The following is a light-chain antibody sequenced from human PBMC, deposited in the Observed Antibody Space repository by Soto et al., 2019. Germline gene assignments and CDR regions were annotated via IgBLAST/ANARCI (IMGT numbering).Light chain of an antibody. CDR1: QTVRDN. J-gene: IGKJ2*01. V-gene: IGKV3-15*01. CDR2: GAS. Sequence: IVMTHSPATLSVSPGDRATLSCRASQTVRDNLAWYQQKPGQAPRLLIYGASTRATGIPARFSGSGSGTEFTLTIDSLQSEDFGLYFCQQSNNWPYTFGQGTKPEIK. CDR3: QQSNNWPYT.